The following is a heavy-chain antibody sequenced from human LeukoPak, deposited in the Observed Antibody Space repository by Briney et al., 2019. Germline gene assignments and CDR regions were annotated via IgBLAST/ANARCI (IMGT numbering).Heavy chain of an antibody. V-gene: IGHV3-21*01. D-gene: IGHD4-17*01. CDR1: GFTFSSYA. Sequence: PGGSLRLSCAASGFTFSSYAMSWVRQAPGKGLEWVSSISSSSSYIYYADSVKGRFTISRDNAKNSLYLQMNSLRAEDTAVYYCARDYGDYVIDYWGQGTLVTVSS. CDR3: ARDYGDYVIDY. J-gene: IGHJ4*02. CDR2: ISSSSSYI.